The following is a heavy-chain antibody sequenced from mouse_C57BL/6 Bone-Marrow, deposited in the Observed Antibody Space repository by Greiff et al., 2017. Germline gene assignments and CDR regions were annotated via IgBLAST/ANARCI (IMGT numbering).Heavy chain of an antibody. D-gene: IGHD4-1*01. CDR3: TKELDY. CDR2: IDLEYGDT. V-gene: IGHV14-4*01. J-gene: IGHJ2*01. Sequence: VQLQQSGAELVRPGASVKLSCTASGFNIKDDYMHWVKQRPEQGLEWIGWIDLEYGDTEYASNIQGKATITADTSSNTAYRQLNSLTSEDTAVYYCTKELDYWGQGTTLTVSS. CDR1: GFNIKDDY.